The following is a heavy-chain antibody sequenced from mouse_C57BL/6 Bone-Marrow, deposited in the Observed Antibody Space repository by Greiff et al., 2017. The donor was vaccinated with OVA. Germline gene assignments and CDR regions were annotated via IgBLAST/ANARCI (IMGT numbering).Heavy chain of an antibody. CDR2: IRSKSSNYAT. CDR3: VRDLGFGVRYYGSSYAMDY. CDR1: GFTFNTYA. J-gene: IGHJ4*01. D-gene: IGHD1-1*01. V-gene: IGHV10-3*01. Sequence: EVKLEESGGGLVQPKGSLKLSCAASGFTFNTYAMHWVRQAPGKGLEWVARIRSKSSNYATYYADSVKDRFTISRDDSQSMLYLQMNNLKTEDTAMYYCVRDLGFGVRYYGSSYAMDYWGQGASVTVSS.